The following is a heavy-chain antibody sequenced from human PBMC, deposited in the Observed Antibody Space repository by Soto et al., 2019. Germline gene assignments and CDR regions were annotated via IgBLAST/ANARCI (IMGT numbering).Heavy chain of an antibody. CDR3: SRVGGSTWH. D-gene: IGHD1-26*01. Sequence: EVQLVESGGGLVQPGGYLRVSCAASGFTFSSYWMHWVRQAPGKGLVWVSRINSDGSSTNYADFVKGRFTISRDNAKNTLYLQMNSLRVEDTAVYYCSRVGGSTWHWGQGTLVTVSS. CDR2: INSDGSST. CDR1: GFTFSSYW. J-gene: IGHJ4*02. V-gene: IGHV3-74*01.